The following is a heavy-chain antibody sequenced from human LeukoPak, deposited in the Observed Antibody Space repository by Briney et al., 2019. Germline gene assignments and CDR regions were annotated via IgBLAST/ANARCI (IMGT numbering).Heavy chain of an antibody. CDR1: GFTFSDYY. D-gene: IGHD3-3*01. CDR3: ARDLQYYDFWSGYYRSRDAFDI. CDR2: ISSSGSTI. V-gene: IGHV3-11*04. Sequence: GGSLRLSCAASGFTFSDYYMSWIRQAPGKGLEWVSYISSSGSTIYYADSVKGRFTISRDNAKNSLYLLMNSLRAEDTAVYYCARDLQYYDFWSGYYRSRDAFDIWGQGTMVTVSS. J-gene: IGHJ3*02.